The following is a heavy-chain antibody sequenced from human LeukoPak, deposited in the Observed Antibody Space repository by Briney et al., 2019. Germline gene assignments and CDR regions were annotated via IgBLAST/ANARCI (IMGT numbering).Heavy chain of an antibody. CDR2: IWYDGSNK. D-gene: IGHD3-3*01. CDR3: ARVKYDFWSGYYYGMDV. J-gene: IGHJ6*02. V-gene: IGHV3-33*01. Sequence: GGSLRLSCAASGFTFSSYGMHWVRQAPGKGLEWVAVIWYDGSNKYYADSVKGRFTISRDNSKNTLYLQMNSLRAEDTAVYYCARVKYDFWSGYYYGMDVWGQGTTVTVSS. CDR1: GFTFSSYG.